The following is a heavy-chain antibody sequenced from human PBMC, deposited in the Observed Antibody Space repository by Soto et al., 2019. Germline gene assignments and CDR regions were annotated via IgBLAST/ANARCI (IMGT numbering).Heavy chain of an antibody. CDR3: ARRYYDSSGYLPFDY. D-gene: IGHD3-22*01. CDR1: GGSISSSSYY. J-gene: IGHJ4*02. V-gene: IGHV4-39*01. CDR2: IYYSGST. Sequence: QLQLQESGPGLVKPSETLSLTCTVSGGSISSSSYYWGWIRQPPGKGLEWIGSIYYSGSTYYNPSLKSRVTISVDTSKNQFSLKLSSVTAADTAVYYCARRYYDSSGYLPFDYWGQGTLVTVSS.